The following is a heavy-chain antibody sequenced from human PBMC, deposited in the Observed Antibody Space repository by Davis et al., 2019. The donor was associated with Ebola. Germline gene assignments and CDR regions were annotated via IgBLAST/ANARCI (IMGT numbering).Heavy chain of an antibody. Sequence: GESLKISCTASEFSFSIYAMSWVRQAPGKGLEWVSAISGSGGSTYYADSMKGRVTISRDNSKNTLYLQMNSLRDEDTAVYYCARDRRDGYNPFDYWGQGTLVTVSS. CDR2: ISGSGGST. V-gene: IGHV3-23*01. J-gene: IGHJ4*02. D-gene: IGHD5-24*01. CDR1: EFSFSIYA. CDR3: ARDRRDGYNPFDY.